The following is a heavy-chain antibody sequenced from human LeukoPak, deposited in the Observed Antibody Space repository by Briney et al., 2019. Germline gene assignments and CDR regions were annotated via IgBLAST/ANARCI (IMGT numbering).Heavy chain of an antibody. CDR2: ISGSGGST. CDR1: GFTVTSNY. Sequence: GGSLRLSCAASGFTVTSNYMNWVRQAPEKGLEWVSAISGSGGSTYYADSVKGRFTISRDNSKNTLYLQMNSLRAEDTAVYYCAKDLLTNDYGDYGSYWGQGTLVTVSS. J-gene: IGHJ4*02. CDR3: AKDLLTNDYGDYGSY. V-gene: IGHV3-23*01. D-gene: IGHD4-17*01.